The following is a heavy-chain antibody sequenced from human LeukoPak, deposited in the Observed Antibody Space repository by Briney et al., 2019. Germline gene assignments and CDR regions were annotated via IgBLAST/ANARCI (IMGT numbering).Heavy chain of an antibody. D-gene: IGHD1-1*01. CDR3: ARDRTTGSWGPYYYYGMDV. Sequence: PGGSLRLSCAASGFTFSSYAMSWVRQAPGKGLEWVSAISGSGGSTYYADSLKGRFTISRDNAKNSLYLQMNSLRAEDTAVYYCARDRTTGSWGPYYYYGMDVWGQGTTVTVSS. CDR2: ISGSGGST. J-gene: IGHJ6*02. V-gene: IGHV3-23*01. CDR1: GFTFSSYA.